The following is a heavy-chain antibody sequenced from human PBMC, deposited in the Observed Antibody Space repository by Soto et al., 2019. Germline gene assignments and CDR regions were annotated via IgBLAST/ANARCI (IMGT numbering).Heavy chain of an antibody. CDR2: ISGSGRST. CDR1: GFTFSSYA. D-gene: IGHD1-26*01. V-gene: IGHV3-23*01. J-gene: IGHJ1*01. CDR3: AKDWGELHAEYFQH. Sequence: EVQLLESGGGLVQPGGSLRLSCAASGFTFSSYAMSWVRQAPGKGLEWVSGISGSGRSTYYADSVKGQFTISRDNSKTTLDLQMNSRRAEDTAVYYCAKDWGELHAEYFQHWGQGTLVTVSS.